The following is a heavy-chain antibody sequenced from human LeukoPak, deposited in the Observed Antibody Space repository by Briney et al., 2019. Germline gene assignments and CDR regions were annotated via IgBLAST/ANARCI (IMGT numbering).Heavy chain of an antibody. D-gene: IGHD6-19*01. J-gene: IGHJ4*02. CDR1: GGSINSYY. V-gene: IGHV4-59*01. Sequence: SETLSLTCTVSGGSINSYYWGWIRQPPGKGLEWIGYIYYSGSTNYNPSLKSRVSMSVDTSKNQFSLKLSSVTAADTAVYYCARIAVSSGWGYFDYWGQGTLVTASS. CDR3: ARIAVSSGWGYFDY. CDR2: IYYSGST.